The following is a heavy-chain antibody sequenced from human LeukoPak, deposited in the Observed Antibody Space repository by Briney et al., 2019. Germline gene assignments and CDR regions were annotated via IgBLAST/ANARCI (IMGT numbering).Heavy chain of an antibody. V-gene: IGHV3-23*01. CDR2: ISGSGGST. CDR1: GFTFSSYG. Sequence: PGGSLRLSCAASGFTFSSYGMSWVRQAPGKGLEWVSAISGSGGSTYYADSVKGRFTISRDNSKNTLYLQMNGLGAEDTAVYYCAKGSSPLDYWGQGTLVTVSS. J-gene: IGHJ4*02. D-gene: IGHD3-10*01. CDR3: AKGSSPLDY.